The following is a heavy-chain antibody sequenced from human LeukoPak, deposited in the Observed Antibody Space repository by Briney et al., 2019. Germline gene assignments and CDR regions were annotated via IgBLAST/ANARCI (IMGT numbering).Heavy chain of an antibody. CDR2: IIPIFGTA. CDR3: ARDSRRYDFWSAMGYFQH. Sequence: SVKVSCKASGGTFSSYAISWVRQAPGQGLEWMGGIIPIFGTANYAQKFQGRVTITADESTSTAYMELSSLRSEDTAVYYCARDSRRYDFWSAMGYFQHWGQGTLVTVSS. J-gene: IGHJ1*01. D-gene: IGHD3-3*01. CDR1: GGTFSSYA. V-gene: IGHV1-69*13.